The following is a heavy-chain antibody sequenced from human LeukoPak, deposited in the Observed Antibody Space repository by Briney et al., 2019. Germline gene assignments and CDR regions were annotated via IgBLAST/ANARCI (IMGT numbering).Heavy chain of an antibody. D-gene: IGHD6-19*01. CDR1: GFSLSTSGVG. Sequence: SGPTLVKPTQTLTLTCTFSGFSLSTSGVGVGWIRQPPGKALEWLALIYWNDDKRYSPSLKSRLTITKDTSKNQVVLTMTNMDPVDTATYYCAHIRPDNVGIAVAPGYNWFDPWGQGTLVTVSS. CDR3: AHIRPDNVGIAVAPGYNWFDP. J-gene: IGHJ5*02. V-gene: IGHV2-5*01. CDR2: IYWNDDK.